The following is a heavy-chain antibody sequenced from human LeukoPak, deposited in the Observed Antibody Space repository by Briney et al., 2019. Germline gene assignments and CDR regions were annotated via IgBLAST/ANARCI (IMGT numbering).Heavy chain of an antibody. D-gene: IGHD3-16*01. CDR3: ARGRYGWLPFDY. J-gene: IGHJ4*02. CDR2: IYYSGST. Sequence: ETLSLTCTVSGYSISSGYYWSWIRQPPGQGLEWIGYIYYSGSTNCNPSLKSRVTISVDTSKNQFTLNLSSVTAADTAVYYCARGRYGWLPFDYWGQGTLVTVSS. V-gene: IGHV4-61*01. CDR1: GYSISSGYY.